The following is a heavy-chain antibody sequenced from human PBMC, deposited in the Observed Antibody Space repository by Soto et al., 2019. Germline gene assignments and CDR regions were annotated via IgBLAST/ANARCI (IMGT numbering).Heavy chain of an antibody. D-gene: IGHD2-8*01. CDR3: AGGNDCTNGVCPY. CDR2: ISSTGSTI. V-gene: IGHV3-48*02. J-gene: IGHJ4*02. CDR1: GFTFSTYS. Sequence: EVPLVDSGGDLVQPGGSLRLSCAASGFTFSTYSMNWVRQAPGKGLEWVSYISSTGSTIYYADSVKGRFTISRDNAKNSLYLQMNNLRDEDTAVYYCAGGNDCTNGVCPYWGQGTLVTVSS.